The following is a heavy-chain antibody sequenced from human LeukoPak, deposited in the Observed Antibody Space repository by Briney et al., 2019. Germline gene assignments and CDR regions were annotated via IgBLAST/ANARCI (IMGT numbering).Heavy chain of an antibody. CDR1: GFTISGYS. CDR3: ARERRHSSGLDY. CDR2: ISSSSSYI. J-gene: IGHJ4*02. D-gene: IGHD6-19*01. Sequence: GGSLRLSCAASGFTISGYSMNWVRQAPGKGLEWVSSISSSSSYIYYADSVKGRFAISRDTAKNSLYLQMNSLRAEDTAVYYCARERRHSSGLDYWGQGTLVTVSS. V-gene: IGHV3-21*01.